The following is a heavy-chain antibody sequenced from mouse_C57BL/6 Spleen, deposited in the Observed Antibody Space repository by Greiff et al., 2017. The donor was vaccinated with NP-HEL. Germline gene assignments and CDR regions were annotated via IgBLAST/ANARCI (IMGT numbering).Heavy chain of an antibody. CDR1: GFTFSSYA. CDR3: ARVDDGYSYYFDY. J-gene: IGHJ2*01. D-gene: IGHD2-3*01. CDR2: ISDGGSYT. Sequence: EVQVVESGGGLVKPGGSLKLSCAASGFTFSSYAMSWVRQTPEKRLEWVATISDGGSYTYYPDNVKGRFTISRDNAKNNLYLQMSHLKSEDTAMYYCARVDDGYSYYFDYWGQGTTLTVSS. V-gene: IGHV5-4*01.